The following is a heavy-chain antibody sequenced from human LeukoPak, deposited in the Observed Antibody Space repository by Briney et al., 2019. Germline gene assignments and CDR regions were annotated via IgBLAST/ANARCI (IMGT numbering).Heavy chain of an antibody. Sequence: GGSLRLSWAASGFTFDDYGMSWGRHAPGKGLEWGSGINWNGGSTGYADSVKGRFTISRDNAKNSLYLQMNSLRAEDTALYYCARDFDYDSSGFYAFDIWGQGTMVTVSS. J-gene: IGHJ3*02. D-gene: IGHD3-22*01. CDR2: INWNGGST. CDR3: ARDFDYDSSGFYAFDI. CDR1: GFTFDDYG. V-gene: IGHV3-20*04.